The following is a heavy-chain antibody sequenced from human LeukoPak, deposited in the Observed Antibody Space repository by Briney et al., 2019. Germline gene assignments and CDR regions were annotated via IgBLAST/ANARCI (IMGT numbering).Heavy chain of an antibody. CDR3: ARINYYDFWSGQFDY. CDR2: INPNSGGT. CDR1: GYTFTGYY. Sequence: GASVKVSCTASGYTFTGYYMHWVRQAPGQGLEWMGWINPNSGGTNYAQKFQGRVTMTRDTSISTAYMELSRLRSGDTAVYYCARINYYDFWSGQFDYWGQGTLVTVSS. D-gene: IGHD3-3*01. J-gene: IGHJ4*02. V-gene: IGHV1-2*02.